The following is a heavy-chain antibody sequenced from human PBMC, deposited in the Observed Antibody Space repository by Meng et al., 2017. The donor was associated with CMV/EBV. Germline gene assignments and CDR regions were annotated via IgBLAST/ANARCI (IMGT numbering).Heavy chain of an antibody. CDR1: GFTFSSYW. CDR2: IKQDGSEK. J-gene: IGHJ6*02. V-gene: IGHV3-7*01. CDR3: ARAPLGYCSGGSCYPEPSYGMDV. D-gene: IGHD2-15*01. Sequence: GGSLRLSCAASGFTFSSYWMSWVRQAPGKGLEWVANIKQDGSEKYYVDSVKGRFTISRDNAKNSLYLQMNSLRAEDTAVYYCARAPLGYCSGGSCYPEPSYGMDVWGQGTTVTVSS.